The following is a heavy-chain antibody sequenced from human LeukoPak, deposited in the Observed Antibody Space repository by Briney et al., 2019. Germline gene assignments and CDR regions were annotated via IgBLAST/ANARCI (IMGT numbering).Heavy chain of an antibody. V-gene: IGHV3-23*01. CDR2: ISGSGGST. CDR3: ARVNYARAFDI. Sequence: GGSLRLSCAASGFTFSSYGMSWVRQAPGKGLEWVSAISGSGGSTYYADSVKGRFTISRDNAKNSLYLQMNSLRAEDTAVYYCARVNYARAFDIWGQGTMVTVSS. CDR1: GFTFSSYG. J-gene: IGHJ3*02. D-gene: IGHD1-7*01.